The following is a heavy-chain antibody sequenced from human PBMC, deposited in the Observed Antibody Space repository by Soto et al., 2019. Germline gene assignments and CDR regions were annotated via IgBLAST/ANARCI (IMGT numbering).Heavy chain of an antibody. Sequence: EVQLLESGGGLVQPGGSLRLSCAASGFTFSSYAMSWVRQAPGKGLEWVSGISGNGGSTYYADSVKGRFTISGDNSKNTLYLQMNGLRAEDTATYYCAKDRYCSGGICPPDYWGQGTLVTVSS. V-gene: IGHV3-23*01. J-gene: IGHJ4*02. CDR2: ISGNGGST. CDR3: AKDRYCSGGICPPDY. CDR1: GFTFSSYA. D-gene: IGHD2-15*01.